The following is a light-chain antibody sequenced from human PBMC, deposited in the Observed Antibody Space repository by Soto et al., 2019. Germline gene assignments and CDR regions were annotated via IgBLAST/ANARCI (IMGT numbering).Light chain of an antibody. J-gene: IGKJ5*01. CDR3: QQYNNWPIT. CDR2: GAS. V-gene: IGKV3-15*01. CDR1: ESVDRY. Sequence: TQSPDVLSLSPGQTATLSCRASESVDRYVAWYQQKAGQAPRLLICGASTRATGIPARFSGSGSGTEFTLTVSSLQSEDFAVYYCQQYNNWPITFGQGTRLEIK.